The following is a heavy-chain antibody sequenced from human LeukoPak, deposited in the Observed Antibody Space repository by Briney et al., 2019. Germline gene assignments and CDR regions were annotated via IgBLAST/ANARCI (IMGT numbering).Heavy chain of an antibody. CDR3: AKKVVVGATSPYSDFQD. Sequence: PGGSLRLSCVASGFTFSSYAMSWVRQAPGKGLDWVSAISGSGLTTHYAGSMKGRFSISRDNSKNTLYLQMNSLRAEDTALYYCAKKVVVGATSPYSDFQDWGQGTLVTVSS. J-gene: IGHJ1*01. V-gene: IGHV3-23*01. D-gene: IGHD1-26*01. CDR2: ISGSGLTT. CDR1: GFTFSSYA.